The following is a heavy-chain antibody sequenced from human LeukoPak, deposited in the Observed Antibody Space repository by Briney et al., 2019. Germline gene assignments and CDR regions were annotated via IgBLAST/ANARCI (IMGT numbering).Heavy chain of an antibody. D-gene: IGHD2-15*01. CDR1: GYTFTGYY. J-gene: IGHJ4*02. CDR3: ARDSCSGGSCYSVPGDY. V-gene: IGHV1-2*02. Sequence: GASVKVSCKASGYTFTGYYMHWVRQAPGQGLEWMGWINPNSGGTNYAQKFQGRVTMTRDTSISTAYMELSRLRSDDTAVYYCARDSCSGGSCYSVPGDYWGQGTLVTVSS. CDR2: INPNSGGT.